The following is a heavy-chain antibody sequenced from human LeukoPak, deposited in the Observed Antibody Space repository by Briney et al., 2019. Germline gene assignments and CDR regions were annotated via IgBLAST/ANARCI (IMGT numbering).Heavy chain of an antibody. CDR1: GFTFSSYA. CDR2: ISYDGSNK. V-gene: IGHV3-30*04. CDR3: ASAENGGYFDY. Sequence: GGSPRLSCAASGFTFSSYATHWVRQAPGKGLEWVAVISYDGSNKYYADSVKGRFTISRDNSKNTLYLQMNSLRAEDTAVYYCASAENGGYFDYWGQGTLVTVSS. J-gene: IGHJ4*02. D-gene: IGHD3-16*01.